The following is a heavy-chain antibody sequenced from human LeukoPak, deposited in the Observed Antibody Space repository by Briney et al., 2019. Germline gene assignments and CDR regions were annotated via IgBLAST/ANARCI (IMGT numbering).Heavy chain of an antibody. CDR3: ARDPSHDYAFDRWFDP. CDR1: GYTFTDYY. V-gene: IGHV1-2*02. J-gene: IGHJ5*02. Sequence: ASVKVSCKASGYTFTDYYMHWVRQAPGQGLEWMGWINPNSGGTNYAQKFQGRVTMTRDTSISTAYMELSRLRSDDTAVYYCARDPSHDYAFDRWFDPWGQGTLVTVSS. D-gene: IGHD4-17*01. CDR2: INPNSGGT.